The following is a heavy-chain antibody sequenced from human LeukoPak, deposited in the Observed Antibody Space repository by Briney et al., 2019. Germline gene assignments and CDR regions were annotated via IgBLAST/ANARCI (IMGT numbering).Heavy chain of an antibody. V-gene: IGHV3-23*01. CDR2: ISTTGGTT. J-gene: IGHJ4*02. D-gene: IGHD6-19*01. Sequence: GGSLRLSCAASGLTFSSYGMSWVRQAPGRGLEWVSAISTTGGTTYYADSVRGRFTISRDNSKNTLYLQMNSLRAEDTAVYYCAKALSPSSGWTFDYWGQGTLVTVSS. CDR3: AKALSPSSGWTFDY. CDR1: GLTFSSYG.